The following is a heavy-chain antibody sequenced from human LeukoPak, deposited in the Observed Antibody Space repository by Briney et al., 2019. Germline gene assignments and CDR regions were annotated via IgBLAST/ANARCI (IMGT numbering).Heavy chain of an antibody. CDR3: ARDQSGGSYDYVWGSYRFFDY. D-gene: IGHD3-16*02. V-gene: IGHV1-18*01. J-gene: IGHJ4*02. Sequence: ASAKVSCKASGYTFTSYGISWVRQAPGQGLEWMGWISAYNGNTNYAQKLQGRVTMTTDTSTSTAYMELRSLRSDDTAVYYCARDQSGGSYDYVWGSYRFFDYWGQGTLVTVSS. CDR2: ISAYNGNT. CDR1: GYTFTSYG.